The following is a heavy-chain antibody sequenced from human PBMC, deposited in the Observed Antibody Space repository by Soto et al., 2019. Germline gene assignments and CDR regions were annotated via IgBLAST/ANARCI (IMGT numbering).Heavy chain of an antibody. J-gene: IGHJ6*02. Sequence: GESLKISCKGSGYNFTTYWISWVRQMPGKGLERRGKIDLSESYSSYSPSFQGHVTISVDKSTSTVYLQWSVLKASDTAMYYCARQGICLGEHYYYYSGLDVWGQGTTVTVSS. V-gene: IGHV5-10-1*01. CDR2: IDLSESYS. CDR1: GYNFTTYW. CDR3: ARQGICLGEHYYYYSGLDV. D-gene: IGHD3-10*01.